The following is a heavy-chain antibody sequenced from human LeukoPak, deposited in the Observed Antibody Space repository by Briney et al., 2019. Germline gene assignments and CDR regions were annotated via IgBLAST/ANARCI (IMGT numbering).Heavy chain of an antibody. CDR3: AKDLESGYSLDAFDI. J-gene: IGHJ3*02. Sequence: PGGSLRLSCAASGFTFSNYAMTWVRQAPGKGLEWVAGISGIGGTTYYPDSVKGRFTISRDNSKNTLYLQMNSLRAEDTAVYYCAKDLESGYSLDAFDIWGQGTMVTVSS. D-gene: IGHD3-3*01. CDR2: ISGIGGTT. CDR1: GFTFSNYA. V-gene: IGHV3-23*01.